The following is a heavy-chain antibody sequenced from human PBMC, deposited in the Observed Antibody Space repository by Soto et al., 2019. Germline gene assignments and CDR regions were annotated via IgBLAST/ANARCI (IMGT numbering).Heavy chain of an antibody. Sequence: PSQTLSLTCAISGDSVSTNSATWDWIRQSPSRGLEWLGRTYYRSKWDYDYAASVKGRININPDTSNNQVSLHLVSVTPDDTAVYYCARLIGNSWLDSWGQGTLVTVSS. V-gene: IGHV6-1*01. CDR1: GDSVSTNSAT. J-gene: IGHJ5*01. CDR3: ARLIGNSWLDS. D-gene: IGHD2-8*01. CDR2: TYYRSKWDY.